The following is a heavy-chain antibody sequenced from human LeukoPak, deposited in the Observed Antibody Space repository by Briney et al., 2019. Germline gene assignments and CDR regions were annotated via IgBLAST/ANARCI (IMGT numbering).Heavy chain of an antibody. CDR2: ISSSSSYI. CDR3: ARVEYNYDSGSSLHWVGFDY. D-gene: IGHD3-10*01. Sequence: GGSLRLSCAASGFTFSSYRLDWVHQAPGKGLEWVSSISSSSSYIYYADSVKGRFTISRDNAKNSLYLQMNSLRAEDTAVYYCARVEYNYDSGSSLHWVGFDYWGQGTLVTVSS. J-gene: IGHJ4*02. V-gene: IGHV3-21*01. CDR1: GFTFSSYR.